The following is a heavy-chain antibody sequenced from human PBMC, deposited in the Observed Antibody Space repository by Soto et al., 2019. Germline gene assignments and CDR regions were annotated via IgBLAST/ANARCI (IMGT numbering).Heavy chain of an antibody. D-gene: IGHD6-13*01. J-gene: IGHJ4*02. CDR1: GYSFTSYD. CDR2: MNPNSDNT. CDR3: AREAAAGLVY. Sequence: QVQLVQSGAEVKKPGASVKVSCKASGYSFTSYDINWVRQATGQGVEWMGWMNPNSDNTAYAQKFQGRVTMTRNTSISTVYMELSSLRSEDTAVYYCAREAAAGLVYWGKGTLVTVSS. V-gene: IGHV1-8*01.